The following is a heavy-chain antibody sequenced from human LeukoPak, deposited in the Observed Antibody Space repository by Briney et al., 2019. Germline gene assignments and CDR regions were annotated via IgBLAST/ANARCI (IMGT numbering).Heavy chain of an antibody. Sequence: GGSLTLSCVASGFGFSRNGMSWVRQTPGKGLQWISSLSSSGGGTYYADSVNGRFTISRDNSKNMLYLHMNGLTVEDSAVYYCAKHYADTSTYSYFDLWGQGTLVTVSS. CDR1: GFGFSRNG. J-gene: IGHJ4*02. CDR3: AKHYADTSTYSYFDL. V-gene: IGHV3-23*01. D-gene: IGHD2/OR15-2a*01. CDR2: LSSSGGGT.